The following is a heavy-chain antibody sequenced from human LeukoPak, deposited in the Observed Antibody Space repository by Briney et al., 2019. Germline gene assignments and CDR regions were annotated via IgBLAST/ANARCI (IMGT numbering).Heavy chain of an antibody. V-gene: IGHV4-39*07. Sequence: SETLSLTRTASGGSISSSSYYWGWIRQPPGKGLEWIGSIYYSGSTYYNPSLKSRVTISVDTSKNQFSLKLSSVTAADTAVYYCARDSTRRGGIDYWGQGTLVTVSS. J-gene: IGHJ4*02. CDR1: GGSISSSSYY. CDR3: ARDSTRRGGIDY. D-gene: IGHD3-10*01. CDR2: IYYSGST.